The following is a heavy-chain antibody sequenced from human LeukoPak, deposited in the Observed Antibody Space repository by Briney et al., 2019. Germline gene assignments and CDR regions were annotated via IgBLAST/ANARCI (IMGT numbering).Heavy chain of an antibody. CDR2: ISSSSSYI. CDR3: ARDRWELTFDY. D-gene: IGHD1-26*01. V-gene: IGHV3-21*01. CDR1: GFTFSSYS. J-gene: IGHJ4*02. Sequence: GGSLRLSCAASGFTFSSYSMNWVRQAPGKGLECVSSISSSSSYIYYADSVKGRFTISRDNAKNSLYLQMNSLRAEDTAVYYCARDRWELTFDYWGQGTLVTVSS.